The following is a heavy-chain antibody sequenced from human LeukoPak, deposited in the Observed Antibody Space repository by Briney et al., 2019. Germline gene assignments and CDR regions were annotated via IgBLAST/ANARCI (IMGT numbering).Heavy chain of an antibody. D-gene: IGHD3-10*01. CDR2: ISAYNGNT. Sequence: ASVKVSCKASGYTFTSYDINWVRQAPGQGLEWMGCISAYNGNTNYAQKLQGRGTMTTDTSTSPAYMELRSLRSDDTAVYYCARGLTYYYGSGSLTNWFDPWGQGTLVTVSS. CDR3: ARGLTYYYGSGSLTNWFDP. V-gene: IGHV1-18*01. J-gene: IGHJ5*02. CDR1: GYTFTSYD.